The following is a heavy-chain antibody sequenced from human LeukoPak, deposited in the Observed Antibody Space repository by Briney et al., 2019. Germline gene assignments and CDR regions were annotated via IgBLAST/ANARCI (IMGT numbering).Heavy chain of an antibody. D-gene: IGHD3-16*01. CDR3: ARCWGWDSYYFDS. J-gene: IGHJ4*02. CDR2: IHHSGST. V-gene: IGHV4-39*07. Sequence: NPSETLSLTCTVSGGSISSSSYYWGWIRQTPGKGLEWIGLIHHSGSTYYNPSLKSRVTISVDTSKNQFSLKLSSVTAADTAIYHCARCWGWDSYYFDSWGLGTLVTVSS. CDR1: GGSISSSSYY.